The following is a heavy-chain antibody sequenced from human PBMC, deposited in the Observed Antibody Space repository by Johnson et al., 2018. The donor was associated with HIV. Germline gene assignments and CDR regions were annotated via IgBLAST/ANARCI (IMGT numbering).Heavy chain of an antibody. CDR3: ARSDVDIVATILFDI. CDR2: ISYDGSST. Sequence: QVQLVESGGGVVQPGRSLRLSCAASGFTFSSYAIHWVRQAPGKGLEWVAVISYDGSSTSYADSVKGRFTISRDNAKNTLYLQMNSLRAEDTAVYYCARSDVDIVATILFDIWGQGTMVTVSS. D-gene: IGHD5-12*01. J-gene: IGHJ3*02. V-gene: IGHV3-30*14. CDR1: GFTFSSYA.